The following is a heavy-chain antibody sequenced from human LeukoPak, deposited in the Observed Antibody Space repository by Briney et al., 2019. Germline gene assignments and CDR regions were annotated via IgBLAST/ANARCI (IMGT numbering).Heavy chain of an antibody. Sequence: GGSLRLSCAASGFTFDDYGMSWVRLAPGKGLGWVSGVNWNGGSTGYADSVKGRFTISRDNAKNSLYLQMNSLRAEDTALYYCARVTEYSSGWYEFDYWGQGTLVTVSS. CDR2: VNWNGGST. J-gene: IGHJ4*02. CDR1: GFTFDDYG. CDR3: ARVTEYSSGWYEFDY. D-gene: IGHD6-19*01. V-gene: IGHV3-20*04.